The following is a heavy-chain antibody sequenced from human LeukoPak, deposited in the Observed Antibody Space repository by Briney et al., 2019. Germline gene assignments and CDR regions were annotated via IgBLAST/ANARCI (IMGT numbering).Heavy chain of an antibody. CDR3: ASAGSGLY. D-gene: IGHD6-19*01. V-gene: IGHV3-33*01. J-gene: IGHJ4*02. CDR1: GFTFSNYD. CDR2: IWYDGSNE. Sequence: GRSLRLSCAASGFTFSNYDMHWVRQAPGKGLKWVAVIWYDGSNEYYAESVKGRFTISRDNSKNTLYLQMNSLRDEDTAVYYCASAGSGLYWGQGTLVTVSS.